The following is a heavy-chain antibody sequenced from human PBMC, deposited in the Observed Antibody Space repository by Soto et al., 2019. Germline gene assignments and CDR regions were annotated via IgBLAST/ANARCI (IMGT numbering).Heavy chain of an antibody. J-gene: IGHJ4*02. Sequence: GESLRLSCKAYGFTFSMYWMHWVRQVPGKGPEWVSRISEDGRRADYADSVKGRFTISRDNAKNTLYLEMHVLRADDTAVYCCTRGPRPSSVGTGAFWGQGTPVTVSS. CDR1: GFTFSMYW. D-gene: IGHD3-10*01. CDR2: ISEDGRRA. CDR3: TRGPRPSSVGTGAF. V-gene: IGHV3-74*01.